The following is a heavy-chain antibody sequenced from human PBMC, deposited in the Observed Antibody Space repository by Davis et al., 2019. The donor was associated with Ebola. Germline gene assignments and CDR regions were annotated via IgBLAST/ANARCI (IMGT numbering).Heavy chain of an antibody. V-gene: IGHV4-59*01. CDR3: ARGDFWSGYFDY. D-gene: IGHD3-3*01. CDR1: GGSISSYY. Sequence: PSETLSLTCTVSGGSISSYYWSWIRQPPGKGLEWIGYIYYSRSTNYNPSLKSRVTISVDTSKNQFSLKLSSVTAADTAVYYCARGDFWSGYFDYWGQGTLVAVSS. J-gene: IGHJ4*02. CDR2: IYYSRST.